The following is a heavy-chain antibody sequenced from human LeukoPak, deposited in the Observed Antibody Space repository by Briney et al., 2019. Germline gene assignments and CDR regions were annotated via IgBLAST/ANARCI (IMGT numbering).Heavy chain of an antibody. CDR2: ISGSGGST. J-gene: IGHJ4*02. V-gene: IGHV3-23*01. CDR1: GFTFSNDA. CDR3: AKDQWLHESY. Sequence: GGSPRLSCAASGFTFSNDAMSWVRQAPGKGLEWVSAISGSGGSTYYADSVKGRFTVSRDNSKNTLYLQMNSLRAEDTALYYCAKDQWLHESYWGQGTLVTVSS. D-gene: IGHD5-24*01.